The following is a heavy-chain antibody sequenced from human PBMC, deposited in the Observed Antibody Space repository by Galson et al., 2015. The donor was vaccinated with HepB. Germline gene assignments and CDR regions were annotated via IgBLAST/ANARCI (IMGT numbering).Heavy chain of an antibody. J-gene: IGHJ4*02. CDR3: ARHSLGYCSSTSCYNYFDY. V-gene: IGHV5-10-1*01. Sequence: QSGAEVKKPGESLRISCKGSGYSFTSYWISWVRQMPGKGLEWMGRIDPSDSYTNYSPSFQGHVTISADKSISTAYLQWSSLKASDTAMYYCARHSLGYCSSTSCYNYFDYWGQRTLVTVSS. CDR2: IDPSDSYT. CDR1: GYSFTSYW. D-gene: IGHD2-2*02.